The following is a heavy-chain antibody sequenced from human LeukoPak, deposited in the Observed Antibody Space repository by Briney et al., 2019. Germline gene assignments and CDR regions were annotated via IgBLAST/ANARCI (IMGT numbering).Heavy chain of an antibody. J-gene: IGHJ6*03. V-gene: IGHV5-51*01. CDR1: GYSFTSYW. CDR2: IYPGDSDT. Sequence: GESLKISCKGSGYSFTSYWIGWVRQMPGKGLEWMGIIYPGDSDTRYSPSFQGQVTISADKSISTAYLQWSSLKASDTAMYYCARHRGNTIFGVGYYYYYMDVWGKGTTVTVSS. D-gene: IGHD3-3*01. CDR3: ARHRGNTIFGVGYYYYYMDV.